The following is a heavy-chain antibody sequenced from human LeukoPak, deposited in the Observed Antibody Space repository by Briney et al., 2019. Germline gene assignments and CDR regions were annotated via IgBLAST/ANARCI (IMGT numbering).Heavy chain of an antibody. Sequence: PGGSLRLSCAASGFTVSNNYMSWIRQAPGKGLEWVSYISSTGSTISYADSVKGRFTFSRDNAKNSLYLQMNSLRAEDTAVYYCARGADTSSHYSRFDYWGQEPWSPSPQ. V-gene: IGHV3-11*01. D-gene: IGHD3-22*01. CDR3: ARGADTSSHYSRFDY. CDR2: ISSTGSTI. J-gene: IGHJ4*01. CDR1: GFTVSNNY.